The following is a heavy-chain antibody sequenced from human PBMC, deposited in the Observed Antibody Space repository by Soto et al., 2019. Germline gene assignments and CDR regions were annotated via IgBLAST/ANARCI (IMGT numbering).Heavy chain of an antibody. CDR3: AHRPGGGSHSAY. CDR1: GFSLSTSGVG. V-gene: IGHV2-5*02. D-gene: IGHD1-26*01. Sequence: QITLKESGPTLVKPTQTLTLTCTFSGFSLSTSGVGVGWIRQPPGKALEWLALIYWDDDKRYSPSLKSRLTTTKDTSKNQVVLTMTNMDTVDTATYYCAHRPGGGSHSAYWGQGTLVTVSS. J-gene: IGHJ4*02. CDR2: IYWDDDK.